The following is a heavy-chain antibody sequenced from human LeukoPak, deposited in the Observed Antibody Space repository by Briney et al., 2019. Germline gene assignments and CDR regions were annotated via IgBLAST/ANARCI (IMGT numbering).Heavy chain of an antibody. V-gene: IGHV3-7*03. J-gene: IGHJ6*02. CDR2: IKGDGSEK. Sequence: GGSLRLSCVASGFTFSSYWMSWVRQAPGKGLEWVANIKGDGSEKYYVDSVKGRFTISRDNAKNSLDLQMNSLRAEDTAVYYCAKVSGGGLSYDGMDVWGQGTTVTVSS. CDR1: GFTFSSYW. CDR3: AKVSGGGLSYDGMDV. D-gene: IGHD1-14*01.